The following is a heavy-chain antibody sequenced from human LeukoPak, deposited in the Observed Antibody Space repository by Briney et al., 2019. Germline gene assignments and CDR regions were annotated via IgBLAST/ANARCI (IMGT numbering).Heavy chain of an antibody. V-gene: IGHV4-59*08. D-gene: IGHD6-19*01. Sequence: PSETLSLTCTVSGGSMSSYYWSWIRQPPGKGLEWIGYIFYSANTNYNPSPQSRVTTSVDTTKNQSSLKMSSVTAADTAVYYCARHTIGSGWTVDSWGQGTLVTVSS. CDR3: ARHTIGSGWTVDS. CDR2: IFYSANT. J-gene: IGHJ5*01. CDR1: GGSMSSYY.